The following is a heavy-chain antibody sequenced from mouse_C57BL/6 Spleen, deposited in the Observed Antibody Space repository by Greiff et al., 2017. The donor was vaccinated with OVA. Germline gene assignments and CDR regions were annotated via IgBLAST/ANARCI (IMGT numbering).Heavy chain of an antibody. Sequence: QVQLQQSGAELVKPGASVKISCKASGYAFSSYWMNWVKQRPGKGLEWIGQIYPGDGDTNYNGKFKGKATLTEDKSSSTAYMQLSSRTAEDYAVYFCAREGFGTGFDYWGQGTTLTVSS. CDR2: IYPGDGDT. CDR3: AREGFGTGFDY. J-gene: IGHJ2*01. V-gene: IGHV1-80*01. CDR1: GYAFSSYW. D-gene: IGHD4-1*01.